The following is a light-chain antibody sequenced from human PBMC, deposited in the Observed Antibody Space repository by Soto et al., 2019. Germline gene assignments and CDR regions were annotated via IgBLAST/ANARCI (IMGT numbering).Light chain of an antibody. J-gene: IGLJ1*01. CDR3: CSYAGSRTYV. Sequence: QSALTQPASVSGSPVQSITVSCTGTSSDVGSYDLVSWYQHHPGKAPKVMLYEDTKRPSGVSDRFSGSKSGNTASLTISGLQAEDEADYYCCSYAGSRTYVFGTGTKVTAL. CDR2: EDT. CDR1: SSDVGSYDL. V-gene: IGLV2-23*01.